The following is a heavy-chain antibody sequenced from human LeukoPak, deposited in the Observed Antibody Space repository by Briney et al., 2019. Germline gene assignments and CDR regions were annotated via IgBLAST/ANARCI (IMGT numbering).Heavy chain of an antibody. CDR1: GGSISSYY. CDR2: IYYSGST. V-gene: IGHV4-59*01. CDR3: ARVLYYGDYYFDY. J-gene: IGHJ4*02. Sequence: PSETLSLTCSVSGGSISSYYGSWIRQPPGKGLEWIGYIYYSGSTNYNPSLKSRVTISADTSKNQFSLKLSSVTAADTAVYYCARVLYYGDYYFDYWGQGTLVTVSS. D-gene: IGHD4-17*01.